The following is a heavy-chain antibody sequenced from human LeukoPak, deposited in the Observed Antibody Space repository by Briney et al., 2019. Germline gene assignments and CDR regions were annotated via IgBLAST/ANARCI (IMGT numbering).Heavy chain of an antibody. V-gene: IGHV3-30-3*01. Sequence: GGSLRLSCAASGFTFSSYAMHWVRQAPGKGLEWVAVISYDGSNKYYADSVKGRFTISRDNSKNTLYLQMNSLRAEDTAVYYCARHMVRGVIGYYYYGMDVWGQGTTVTVSS. J-gene: IGHJ6*02. CDR3: ARHMVRGVIGYYYYGMDV. CDR1: GFTFSSYA. D-gene: IGHD3-10*01. CDR2: ISYDGSNK.